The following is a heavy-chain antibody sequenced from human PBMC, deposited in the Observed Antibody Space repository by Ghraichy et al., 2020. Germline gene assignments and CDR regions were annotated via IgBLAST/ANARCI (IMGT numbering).Heavy chain of an antibody. CDR3: AKEGYSSSWYKEYFQH. D-gene: IGHD6-13*01. V-gene: IGHV3-23*01. Sequence: GESLNISCAASGFSFSTYAMSWVRQAPGKGLEWVSAISGRGGSTSYADSVKGRFTISRDNSKNTLFLQINSLRADDTAVYYCAKEGYSSSWYKEYFQHWGQGTLVTVSS. J-gene: IGHJ1*01. CDR1: GFSFSTYA. CDR2: ISGRGGST.